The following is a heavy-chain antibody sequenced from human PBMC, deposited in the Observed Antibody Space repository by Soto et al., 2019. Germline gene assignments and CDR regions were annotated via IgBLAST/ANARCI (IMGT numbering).Heavy chain of an antibody. V-gene: IGHV3-73*01. CDR3: TRHGRQWLGNDY. CDR1: GFTFSDSA. CDR2: IRSRANSYAT. D-gene: IGHD6-19*01. J-gene: IGHJ4*02. Sequence: GGSLRLSCAASGFTFSDSAMHWVRQASGKGLEWVGRIRSRANSYATLYAASVKGRFTISRDDSKNTAYLQMNSLKIEDTAVYYCTRHGRQWLGNDYWGQGTLVTVSS.